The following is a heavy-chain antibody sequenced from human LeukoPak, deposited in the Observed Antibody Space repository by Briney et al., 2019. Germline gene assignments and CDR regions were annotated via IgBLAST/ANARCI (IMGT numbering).Heavy chain of an antibody. D-gene: IGHD3-9*01. Sequence: GGSLRLSCAASGFTFIDYSMNWGRQAPGGGLEWVSYIGISSGNTKYADSVKGRLTIPRDKPRNSLYLQMNSLRVEDTAVYYCAKDPRYACDNWGQGTLVTVSS. CDR1: GFTFIDYS. CDR3: AKDPRYACDN. CDR2: IGISSGNT. V-gene: IGHV3-48*01. J-gene: IGHJ4*02.